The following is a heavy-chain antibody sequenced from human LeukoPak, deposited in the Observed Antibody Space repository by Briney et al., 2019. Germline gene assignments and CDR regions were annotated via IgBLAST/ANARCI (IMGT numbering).Heavy chain of an antibody. D-gene: IGHD2-2*01. CDR3: ARVIVVVPAASDYYYYYGMDV. V-gene: IGHV5-10-1*01. CDR1: GYSFTSYW. CDR2: IDPSDSYT. Sequence: GESLKISCKGSGYSFTSYWISWVRQMPGKGLEWMGRIDPSDSYTNYSPSFRGHVTISADKSISTAYLQWSSLKASDTAMYYCARVIVVVPAASDYYYYYGMDVWGQGTTVTVSS. J-gene: IGHJ6*02.